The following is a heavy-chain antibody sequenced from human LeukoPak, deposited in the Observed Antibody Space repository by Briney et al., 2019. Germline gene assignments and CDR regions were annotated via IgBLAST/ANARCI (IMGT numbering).Heavy chain of an antibody. CDR2: ISYDGSNK. J-gene: IGHJ4*02. CDR3: ARGGANMVGYFDY. CDR1: GFTLSNYA. Sequence: PGGSLRLSCAASGFTLSNYAMHWVRQAPGKGLEWVAVISYDGSNKYYADSVKGRFTISRDNSKNTLYLQMNSLRAEDTAVYYCARGGANMVGYFDYWGQGTLVTVSS. D-gene: IGHD2/OR15-2a*01. V-gene: IGHV3-30-3*01.